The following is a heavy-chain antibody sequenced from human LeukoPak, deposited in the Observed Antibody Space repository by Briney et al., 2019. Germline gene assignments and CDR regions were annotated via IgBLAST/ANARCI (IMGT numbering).Heavy chain of an antibody. CDR2: ISYDGRNK. CDR1: GFTFSSYA. J-gene: IGHJ5*02. CDR3: ARDRSGGSSHAPWFDP. Sequence: GRSLRLSCAASGFTFSSYAMHWVRQAPGKGLGWVAVISYDGRNKYYADSVKGRFTISRDNSKITLYLQMNSLRAEDTAVYYCARDRSGGSSHAPWFDPWAREPWSPSPQ. V-gene: IGHV3-30*04. D-gene: IGHD6-19*01.